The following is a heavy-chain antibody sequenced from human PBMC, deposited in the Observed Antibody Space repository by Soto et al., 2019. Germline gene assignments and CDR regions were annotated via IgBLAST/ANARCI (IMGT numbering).Heavy chain of an antibody. J-gene: IGHJ6*03. CDR2: IRHDGSNI. CDR1: AFIFTGYG. Sequence: SGGSLRLSCAASAFIFTGYGMHWVRQAPGKGLEWVAVIRHDGSNIHYADSVKGRFTISRDNSKNTLYLQMTSLRAEDTAVYYCARDGTEYGGYETYMDVWGKGTTVTVSS. D-gene: IGHD5-12*01. CDR3: ARDGTEYGGYETYMDV. V-gene: IGHV3-33*01.